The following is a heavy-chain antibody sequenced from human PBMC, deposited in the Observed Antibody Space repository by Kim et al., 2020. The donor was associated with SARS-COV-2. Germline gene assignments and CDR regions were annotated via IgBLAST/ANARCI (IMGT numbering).Heavy chain of an antibody. CDR2: ISTYNGNT. CDR3: VRVPYGDYRDYFDY. Sequence: ASVKVSCKTSGYSFNDYGVSWVRQAPGQGLEWMGWISTYNGNTNYAQNVQGRVTVTSATSTTTAYLGLGNLTSDDTAVYYCVRVPYGDYRDYFDYWGQGTLVTVSP. V-gene: IGHV1-18*01. D-gene: IGHD4-17*01. CDR1: GYSFNDYG. J-gene: IGHJ4*02.